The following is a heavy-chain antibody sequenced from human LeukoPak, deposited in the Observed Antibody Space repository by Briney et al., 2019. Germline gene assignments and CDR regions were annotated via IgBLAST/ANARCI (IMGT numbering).Heavy chain of an antibody. CDR3: ARRYYGSGSYPFDY. Sequence: KTSETLSLTCTVSGGSISSSSYYWGWIRQPPGKGLEWIGRIYYSGSTYYNPSLKSRVTISVDTSKNQFSLKLSSVTAADTAVYYCARRYYGSGSYPFDYWGQGTLVTVSS. J-gene: IGHJ4*02. CDR1: GGSISSSSYY. V-gene: IGHV4-39*07. D-gene: IGHD3-10*01. CDR2: IYYSGST.